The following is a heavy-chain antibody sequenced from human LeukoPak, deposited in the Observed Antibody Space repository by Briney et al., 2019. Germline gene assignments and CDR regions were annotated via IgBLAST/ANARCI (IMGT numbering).Heavy chain of an antibody. CDR3: ARVDSYGFFDY. J-gene: IGHJ4*02. Sequence: GGSLRLSCAASGFTFNTFTMNWVRQAPGKGREGGAIIKQDGSEEYYVDSVKGRFTISRDNAKNSLYLQMNSLRAEDTVVYYCARVDSYGFFDYWGQGTLVTVSS. D-gene: IGHD5-18*01. CDR1: GFTFNTFT. V-gene: IGHV3-7*01. CDR2: IKQDGSEE.